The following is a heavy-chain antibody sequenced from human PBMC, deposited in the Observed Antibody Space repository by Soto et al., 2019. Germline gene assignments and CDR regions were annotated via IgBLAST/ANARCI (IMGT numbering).Heavy chain of an antibody. CDR2: VYFSGTT. J-gene: IGHJ2*01. Sequence: QLQESGPGLVKPSQTLSLTCTVSGASINNNDYYWSWIRQTPGKGREGIGYVYFSGTTAYIPSLKSRLSMSIDKSQNQFNLKLNSVTAADTATYYCASMSYFYDKWYFDLWGRGTLVTVSS. CDR3: ASMSYFYDKWYFDL. D-gene: IGHD3-22*01. CDR1: GASINNNDYY. V-gene: IGHV4-30-4*01.